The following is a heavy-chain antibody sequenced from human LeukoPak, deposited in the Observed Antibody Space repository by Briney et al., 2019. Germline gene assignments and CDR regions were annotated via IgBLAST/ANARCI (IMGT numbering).Heavy chain of an antibody. CDR2: SGPYNGNT. CDR3: ARRAPGKLAADY. CDR1: GYTFTNYG. V-gene: IGHV1-18*01. J-gene: IGHJ4*02. D-gene: IGHD1-1*01. Sequence: APVKVSCKASGYTFTNYGISWVRQAPGQGLEWMGWSGPYNGNTNYAQKFQDRITMTTDTSTSTAYMELRSLRSDDTAMYYCARRAPGKLAADYWGQGTLVTVSS.